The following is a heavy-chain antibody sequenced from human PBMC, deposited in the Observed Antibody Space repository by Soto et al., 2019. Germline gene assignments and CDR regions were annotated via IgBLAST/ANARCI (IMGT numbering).Heavy chain of an antibody. J-gene: IGHJ3*02. V-gene: IGHV1-3*01. CDR1: GYTFTSYA. CDR2: INAGNGNT. D-gene: IGHD6-19*01. CDR3: ARELDSSGWYHDAFDI. Sequence: ASVKVSCKASGYTFTSYAMHWVRQAPGQRLEWMGWINAGNGNTKYSQKFQGRVTITTDKSTTTAYMELSSLRSDDTAVYYCARELDSSGWYHDAFDIWGQGTMVTVSS.